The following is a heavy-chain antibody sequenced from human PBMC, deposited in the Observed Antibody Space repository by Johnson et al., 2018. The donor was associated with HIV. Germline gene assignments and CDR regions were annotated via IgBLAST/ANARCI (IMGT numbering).Heavy chain of an antibody. Sequence: QVLLVESGGGVVRPGGSLRLSCAASGFTFSSYAMHWVRQAPGRGLEWVAVISYDANNKYYADSVKGRFTISRDNSKNTLYLQMNSLTTEDTAMYYCARVPFPRPTSPNYINDAFDIWGQGTMVTVSS. J-gene: IGHJ3*02. D-gene: IGHD4-11*01. CDR3: ARVPFPRPTSPNYINDAFDI. CDR1: GFTFSSYA. CDR2: ISYDANNK. V-gene: IGHV3-30-3*01.